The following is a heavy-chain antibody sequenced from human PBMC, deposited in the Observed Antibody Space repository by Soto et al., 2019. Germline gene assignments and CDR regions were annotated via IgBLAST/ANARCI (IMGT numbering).Heavy chain of an antibody. CDR2: IKQDGSEK. J-gene: IGHJ6*03. CDR1: GFTFSSYW. D-gene: IGHD2-2*02. V-gene: IGHV3-7*01. CDR3: AREENIVVVPAAIGYYYYYMDV. Sequence: GGSLRLSCAASGFTFSSYWMSWVRQAPGKGLEWVANIKQDGSEKYYVDSVKGRFTISRDNANNSLYLQMNSLSAEDTAVYYCAREENIVVVPAAIGYYYYYMDVWGKGTTVTVSS.